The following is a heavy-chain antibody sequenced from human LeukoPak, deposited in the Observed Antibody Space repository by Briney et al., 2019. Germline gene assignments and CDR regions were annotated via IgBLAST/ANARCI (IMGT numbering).Heavy chain of an antibody. CDR3: ARPVSAYYDSSGYSASWFDP. J-gene: IGHJ5*02. V-gene: IGHV4-59*01. Sequence: SETLSLTCTVSGGSISSYYWSWIRQPPGKGLEWIGYIYYSGSTNYNPSLKSRVTISVDTSKNQFSLKLSSVTAADTAVYYCARPVSAYYDSSGYSASWFDPWGQGTLVTVSS. CDR2: IYYSGST. D-gene: IGHD3-22*01. CDR1: GGSISSYY.